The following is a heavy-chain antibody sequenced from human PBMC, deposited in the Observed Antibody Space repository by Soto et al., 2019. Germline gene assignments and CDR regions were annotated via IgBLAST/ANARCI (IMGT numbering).Heavy chain of an antibody. CDR3: ARETQWLNWFDP. CDR1: GFTFSNYS. D-gene: IGHD6-19*01. Sequence: EVQLVESGGGLVQPGGSLRLSCAASGFTFSNYSMNWVRQAPGKGLEWVSYISSSTIYYADSVKGRFTISRDNAKNSLSLQMNSLRAEDTAVYYCARETQWLNWFDPWGQGTLVTVSS. V-gene: IGHV3-48*01. CDR2: ISSSTI. J-gene: IGHJ5*02.